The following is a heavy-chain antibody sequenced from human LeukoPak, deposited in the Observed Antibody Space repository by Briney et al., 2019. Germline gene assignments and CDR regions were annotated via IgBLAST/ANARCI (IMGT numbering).Heavy chain of an antibody. CDR3: ANPYGDYDDAFDI. CDR1: GFTFSSYA. V-gene: IGHV3-23*01. J-gene: IGHJ3*02. Sequence: GGSLRLSCAASGFTFSSYAMSWVRQAPGKGLEWVSAISGSGGSTYYADSVKGRFTISRDNSKNTLYLQMNSLRAEDTAVYYCANPYGDYDDAFDIWGQGTMVTVSP. D-gene: IGHD4-17*01. CDR2: ISGSGGST.